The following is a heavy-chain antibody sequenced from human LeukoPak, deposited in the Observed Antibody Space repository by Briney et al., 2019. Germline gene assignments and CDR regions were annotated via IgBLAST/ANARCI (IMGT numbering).Heavy chain of an antibody. V-gene: IGHV4-59*01. CDR3: ARGPIATGYYYGMDV. CDR2: IYYSGST. D-gene: IGHD1-14*01. Sequence: PSETLSLTCFVSGDSISGYYWSWIRQPRGKGLEWIGYIYYSGSTNYNPSLKSRVTISVDTSKNQFSLKLSSVTAADTAVYYCARGPIATGYYYGMDVWGRGTTVTVSS. J-gene: IGHJ6*02. CDR1: GDSISGYY.